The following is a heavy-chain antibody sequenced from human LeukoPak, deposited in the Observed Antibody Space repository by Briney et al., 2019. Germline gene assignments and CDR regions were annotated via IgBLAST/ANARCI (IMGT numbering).Heavy chain of an antibody. CDR2: LSGSGGST. J-gene: IGHJ6*02. V-gene: IGHV3-23*01. Sequence: GGSLRLSCAASGFTFSNYGMSWVRQAPGKGLDWVSSLSGSGGSTYYADSVKGRFTISRDNTKNTLYLEMNSLRAEDTALYYCAKSYGDYVSGAMDVWGQGTTVTVSS. CDR3: AKSYGDYVSGAMDV. CDR1: GFTFSNYG. D-gene: IGHD4-17*01.